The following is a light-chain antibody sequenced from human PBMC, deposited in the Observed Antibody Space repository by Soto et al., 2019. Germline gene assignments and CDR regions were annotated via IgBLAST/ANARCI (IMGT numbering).Light chain of an antibody. J-gene: IGKJ1*01. Sequence: DLQMTQSPSTLSASVGDRVTITCRASRSISDWLAWYQQKPGKAPELLIFDASNLKSGVSSRFSGSGSGTEFTLTISRLQPDDVATYYCLQYSSYSWTFGQGTKVDIK. CDR3: LQYSSYSWT. V-gene: IGKV1-5*01. CDR1: RSISDW. CDR2: DAS.